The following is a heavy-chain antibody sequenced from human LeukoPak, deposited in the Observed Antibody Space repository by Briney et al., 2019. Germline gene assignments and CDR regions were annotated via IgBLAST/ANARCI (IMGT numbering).Heavy chain of an antibody. D-gene: IGHD3-16*01. CDR3: AKDWGQSGSYYYYYMDV. CDR2: IIPIFGTA. J-gene: IGHJ6*03. V-gene: IGHV1-69*01. Sequence: SGKVSCKASGGTFTSYAISWVRQAPGQGLEWMGGIIPIFGTANYAQKFQGRVTITADESTSTAYMELSSLRSEDTAVYYCAKDWGQSGSYYYYYMDVGGKGTTVTVSS. CDR1: GGTFTSYA.